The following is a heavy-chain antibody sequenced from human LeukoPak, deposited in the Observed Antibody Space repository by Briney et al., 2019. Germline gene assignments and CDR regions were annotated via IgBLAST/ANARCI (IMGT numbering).Heavy chain of an antibody. CDR1: GFTFSSYA. Sequence: GGSLRLSCAGSGFTFSSYAMSWVRQAPGKGLEWVSAISGSGGSTYYADSVKGRFTISRDNSKNTLYPQMNSLRAEDTAVYYCAKRFRRSPVVVVAAIYNWFDPWGQGTLVTVSS. V-gene: IGHV3-23*01. J-gene: IGHJ5*02. CDR3: AKRFRRSPVVVVAAIYNWFDP. D-gene: IGHD2-15*01. CDR2: ISGSGGST.